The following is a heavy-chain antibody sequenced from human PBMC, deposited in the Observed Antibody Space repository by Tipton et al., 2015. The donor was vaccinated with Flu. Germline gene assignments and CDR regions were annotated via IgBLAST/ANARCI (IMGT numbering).Heavy chain of an antibody. CDR1: GFTFSSYG. Sequence: SLRLSCAASGFTFSSYGMHWVRQAPGKGLEWVAVIWYDGSNKYYADSVKGRFTISRDNSKNTLYLQMNSLRAEDTAVYYCARPDSSGFFDYWGQGTLVTVSS. J-gene: IGHJ4*02. V-gene: IGHV3-33*01. CDR3: ARPDSSGFFDY. D-gene: IGHD3-22*01. CDR2: IWYDGSNK.